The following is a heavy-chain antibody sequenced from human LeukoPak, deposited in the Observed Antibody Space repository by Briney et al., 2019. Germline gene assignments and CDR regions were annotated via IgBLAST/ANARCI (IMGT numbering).Heavy chain of an antibody. CDR3: ARVGNSGYFDY. CDR1: GFTVSSNY. D-gene: IGHD4-23*01. CDR2: IYSGGST. Sequence: GGSLRLSCAASGFTVSSNYMTWVRQAPGKGLEWVSVIYSGGSTYYADSVKGRFTISRDTSKNTLYLQMNSLRAEDMAVYYCARVGNSGYFDYWGQGTLVTVSS. V-gene: IGHV3-66*01. J-gene: IGHJ4*02.